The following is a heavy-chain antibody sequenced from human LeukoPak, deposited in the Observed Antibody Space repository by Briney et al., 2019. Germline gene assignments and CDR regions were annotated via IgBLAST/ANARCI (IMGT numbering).Heavy chain of an antibody. CDR2: FDPEDGET. CDR3: ATGRSWSPLTHFDY. CDR1: GYTLTELS. Sequence: ASVKVSCKVSGYTLTELSMHWVRQAPGKGLEWMGGFDPEDGETIYAQKFQGRVTMTEDTFTDTAYMELSSLRSEDTAVYYCATGRSWSPLTHFDYWGQGTLVTVSS. J-gene: IGHJ4*02. V-gene: IGHV1-24*01. D-gene: IGHD6-13*01.